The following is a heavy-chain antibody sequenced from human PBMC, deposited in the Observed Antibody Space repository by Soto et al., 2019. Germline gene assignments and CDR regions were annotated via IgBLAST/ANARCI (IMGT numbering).Heavy chain of an antibody. Sequence: ASVKVSCKASGYTFTSYGISWVRQAPGQGLEWMGWISAYNGNTNYAQKLQGRVTMTTDTSTSTAYMELRSLRSDDTAVYYCGGGSEVEDTAMAADWFDPWGQGTLVTVSS. CDR3: GGGSEVEDTAMAADWFDP. D-gene: IGHD5-18*01. CDR2: ISAYNGNT. J-gene: IGHJ5*02. CDR1: GYTFTSYG. V-gene: IGHV1-18*01.